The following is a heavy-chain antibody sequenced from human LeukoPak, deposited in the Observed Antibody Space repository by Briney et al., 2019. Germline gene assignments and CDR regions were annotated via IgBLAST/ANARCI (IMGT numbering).Heavy chain of an antibody. Sequence: ATVKISCKVSGYTFTDYYMHWVQQAPGKGLEWMGLVDPEDGETIYAEKFQGRVTITGDTSTNTAYMELSSLRSEDTAVYYCAGRPKTDCTSCSYDYWGQGTLVTVSS. CDR1: GYTFTDYY. CDR2: VDPEDGET. CDR3: AGRPKTDCTSCSYDY. V-gene: IGHV1-69-2*01. D-gene: IGHD2-2*01. J-gene: IGHJ4*02.